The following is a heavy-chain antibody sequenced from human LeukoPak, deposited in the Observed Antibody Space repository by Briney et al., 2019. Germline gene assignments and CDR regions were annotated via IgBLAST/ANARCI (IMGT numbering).Heavy chain of an antibody. CDR1: GYTFTSYD. J-gene: IGHJ4*02. Sequence: SVKVSCKASGYTFTSYDINWVRQATGQGLEWMGRIIPIFGTANYAQKFQGRVTITTDESTSTAYMELSSLRSEDTAVYYCASGAFSMVRGVTYYFDYWGQGTLVTVSS. V-gene: IGHV1-69*05. CDR3: ASGAFSMVRGVTYYFDY. D-gene: IGHD3-10*01. CDR2: IIPIFGTA.